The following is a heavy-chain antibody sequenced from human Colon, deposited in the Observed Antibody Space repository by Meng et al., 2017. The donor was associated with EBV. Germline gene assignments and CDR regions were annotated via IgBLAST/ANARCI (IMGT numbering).Heavy chain of an antibody. CDR1: GGSITSTSSS. CDR3: VISSHN. Sequence: HLHPQASGPALVKPSQTLSLTCTISGGSITSTSSSWGWVRQPPGKGLEWIGSIYYRGSTNYNPSLKSRISMSVDMSKNQFSLKVNSVTAADTAIYYCVISSHNWGQGPLVTVSS. J-gene: IGHJ4*02. CDR2: IYYRGST. D-gene: IGHD3-3*02. V-gene: IGHV4-39*07.